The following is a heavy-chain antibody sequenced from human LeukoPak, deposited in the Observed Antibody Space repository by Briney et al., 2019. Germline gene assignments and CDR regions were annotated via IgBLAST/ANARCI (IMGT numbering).Heavy chain of an antibody. CDR3: ARVLSGYYYYYMDV. Sequence: SETLSLTCAVYGGSFSGYYWSWIRQPPGKGLEWIGEINRSGSTNYNPSLKSRVTISVDTSKNQFSLKLSSVTAADTAVYYCARVLSGYYYYYMDVWGKGTTVTVSS. V-gene: IGHV4-34*01. CDR1: GGSFSGYY. D-gene: IGHD3-3*01. J-gene: IGHJ6*03. CDR2: INRSGST.